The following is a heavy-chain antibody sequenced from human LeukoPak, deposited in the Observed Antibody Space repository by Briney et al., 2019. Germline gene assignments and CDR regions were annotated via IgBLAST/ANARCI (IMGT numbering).Heavy chain of an antibody. CDR2: TYYSGST. V-gene: IGHV4-59*01. Sequence: SETLSLTCTVSGGSINNYYWSWIRQPPGKGLEWIGYTYYSGSTNYNPSLKSRVTISINTSKNQFSLKLSSVTAADTAVYYCARVAVAGKQHGDYWGQGTLVTVSS. CDR3: ARVAVAGKQHGDY. CDR1: GGSINNYY. J-gene: IGHJ4*02. D-gene: IGHD6-19*01.